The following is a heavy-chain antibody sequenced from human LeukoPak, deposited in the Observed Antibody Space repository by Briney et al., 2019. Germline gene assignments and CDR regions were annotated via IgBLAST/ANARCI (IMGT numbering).Heavy chain of an antibody. CDR2: IYTSGST. J-gene: IGHJ6*03. V-gene: IGHV4-4*07. D-gene: IGHD4-11*01. CDR3: ARAAPMAVTYYYYYYMDV. Sequence: SETLSLTCTVSGGSISSYYWSWIRQPAGKGLEWIGRIYTSGSTNYNPSLKSRVTMSVDTSKNQFSLKLSSVTAADTAVYYCARAAPMAVTYYYYYYMDVWGKGTTVTVSS. CDR1: GGSISSYY.